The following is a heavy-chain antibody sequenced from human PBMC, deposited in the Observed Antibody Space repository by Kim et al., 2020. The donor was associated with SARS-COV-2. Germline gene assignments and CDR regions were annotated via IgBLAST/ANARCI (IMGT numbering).Heavy chain of an antibody. J-gene: IGHJ6*02. CDR2: IYPGDSDT. CDR1: GYSFTSYW. V-gene: IGHV5-51*01. Sequence: GESLKISCKGSGYSFTSYWIGWVRQMPGKGLEWMGIIYPGDSDTRYSPSFQGQVTISADKSISTAYLQWSSLKASDTAMYYCARWEEYYGSGSDYYYYYGMDVWGQGTTVTVSS. D-gene: IGHD3-10*01. CDR3: ARWEEYYGSGSDYYYYYGMDV.